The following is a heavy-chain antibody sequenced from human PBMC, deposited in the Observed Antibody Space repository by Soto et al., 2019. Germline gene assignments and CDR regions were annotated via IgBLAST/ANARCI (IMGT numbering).Heavy chain of an antibody. Sequence: ASVKVSCKASGYTFTSYYMHWVRQAPGQGLEWMGIINPSGGSTSYAQKFQGRVTMTRDTSTSTVYMELSSLRSEDTAVYYCARAQDIVVVPAAIKYYYYYYGMDVWGQGTTVTVSS. CDR2: INPSGGST. CDR1: GYTFTSYY. D-gene: IGHD2-2*01. CDR3: ARAQDIVVVPAAIKYYYYYYGMDV. J-gene: IGHJ6*02. V-gene: IGHV1-46*01.